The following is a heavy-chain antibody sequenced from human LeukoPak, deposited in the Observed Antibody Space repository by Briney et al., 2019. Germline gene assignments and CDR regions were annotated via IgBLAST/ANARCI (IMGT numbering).Heavy chain of an antibody. J-gene: IGHJ4*02. CDR3: ARGEGRYRFDY. D-gene: IGHD3-9*01. CDR2: ISYDENNK. CDR1: GFLFNTYA. V-gene: IGHV3-30*04. Sequence: GGSLRLSCATSGFLFNTYALHWVRQAPGRGLEWLAVISYDENNKYYADSVKGRFTISRDNSKNTLYLQVNSLRAEDTAVYYCARGEGRYRFDYWGQGTLVTVSS.